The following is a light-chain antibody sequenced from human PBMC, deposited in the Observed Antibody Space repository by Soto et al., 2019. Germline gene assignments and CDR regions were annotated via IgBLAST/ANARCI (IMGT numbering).Light chain of an antibody. Sequence: DIQMTQSPSTLSGSVGDRVTITCRASQTISSWLARYQQKPGKAPKLLIYKASTLKSGVPSRFSGSGSGTEFTLTISSLQPDDFATYYCQQYNSYWTFGQGTKVDIK. CDR2: KAS. CDR1: QTISSW. J-gene: IGKJ1*01. CDR3: QQYNSYWT. V-gene: IGKV1-5*03.